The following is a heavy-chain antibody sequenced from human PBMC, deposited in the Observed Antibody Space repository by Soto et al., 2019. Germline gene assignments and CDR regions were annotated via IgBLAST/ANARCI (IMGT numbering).Heavy chain of an antibody. CDR2: TYYNSRWYT. CDR1: GDSVSTTSAA. D-gene: IGHD3-10*01. CDR3: AGKYYDSGSYYSWFEY. V-gene: IGHV6-1*01. J-gene: IGHJ4*02. Sequence: SQTLSLTCAISGDSVSTTSAAWNWIRQSPSRGLEWLGSTYYNSRWYTDYAVSVKSRLTINADTSKNHFSLNLNSVTHEDTALYYCAGKYYDSGSYYSWFEYCRQGNMVIVSS.